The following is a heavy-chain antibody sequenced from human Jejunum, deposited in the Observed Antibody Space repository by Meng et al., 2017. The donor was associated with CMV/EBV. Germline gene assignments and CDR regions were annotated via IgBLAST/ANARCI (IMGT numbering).Heavy chain of an antibody. D-gene: IGHD2-15*01. Sequence: ASGYTFIDHFMHCVRQAPGQGLEWMGWINPNNGDTSYAQKFQSRVTMTRDKSTTTVYMDLNRLTSDDTAFYYCGRGVRSIGPRFDPWGQGTLVTVSS. J-gene: IGHJ5*02. V-gene: IGHV1-2*02. CDR3: GRGVRSIGPRFDP. CDR1: GYTFIDHF. CDR2: INPNNGDT.